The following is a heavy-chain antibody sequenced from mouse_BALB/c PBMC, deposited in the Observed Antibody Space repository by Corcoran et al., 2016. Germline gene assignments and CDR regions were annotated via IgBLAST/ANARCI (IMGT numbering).Heavy chain of an antibody. V-gene: IGHV9-3-1*01. CDR3: AREPYAMDY. Sequence: QIQLVQSGPELKKPGETVKISCKASGYTFTNNGMNWAKQAPGKGLQWMGWINTYTGESTYADDFKGRFAFSLETSASTAYLQIKNLKNEDTATYFCAREPYAMDYWGQGTSVTVSS. CDR2: INTYTGES. CDR1: GYTFTNNG. J-gene: IGHJ4*01.